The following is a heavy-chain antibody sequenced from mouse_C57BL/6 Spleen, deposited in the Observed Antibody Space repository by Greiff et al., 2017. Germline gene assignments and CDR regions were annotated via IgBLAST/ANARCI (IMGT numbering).Heavy chain of an antibody. J-gene: IGHJ2*01. CDR2: IDPETGGT. CDR1: GYTFTDYE. Sequence: QVQLQQSGAELVRPGASVTLSCQASGYTFTDYEMHWVKQTPVHGLELIGAIDPETGGTAYNQKFKGQAILTADKSSSTVYLQLRSLTSEDSAVLYCTSLYSNDPYWGQGTTLTVSA. V-gene: IGHV1-15*01. CDR3: TSLYSNDPY. D-gene: IGHD2-12*01.